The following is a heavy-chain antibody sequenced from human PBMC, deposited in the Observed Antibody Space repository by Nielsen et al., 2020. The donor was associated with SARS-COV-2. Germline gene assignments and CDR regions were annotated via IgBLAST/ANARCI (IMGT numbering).Heavy chain of an antibody. J-gene: IGHJ3*02. CDR1: GFSISDSG. D-gene: IGHD6-13*01. CDR3: ARVNPVSDSWFDALDI. Sequence: GGSLRLSCAASGFSISDSGMHWVRQASGRGLEWLGRIRSKSHSYETVYAVSVRDRFTISRDDSENTAYQQMNSLRTEDTAVYFCARVNPVSDSWFDALDIWGQGTMVTVSS. CDR2: IRSKSHSYET. V-gene: IGHV3-73*01.